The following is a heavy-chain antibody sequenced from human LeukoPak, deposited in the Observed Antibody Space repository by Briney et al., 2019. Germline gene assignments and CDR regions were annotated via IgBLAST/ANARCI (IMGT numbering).Heavy chain of an antibody. J-gene: IGHJ3*02. Sequence: GGSLRLSCAASGFTFSDYYMSWIRQAPGKGLEWVSHMSSSGGSGSTKKYADSVKGRFTISRDNSKNSLYLQMDSLRAGDTAIYYCARNGPRYCSGGSCYSDDAFDSWGQGTMVTVSS. CDR2: MSSSGGSGSTK. D-gene: IGHD2-15*01. V-gene: IGHV3-11*01. CDR1: GFTFSDYY. CDR3: ARNGPRYCSGGSCYSDDAFDS.